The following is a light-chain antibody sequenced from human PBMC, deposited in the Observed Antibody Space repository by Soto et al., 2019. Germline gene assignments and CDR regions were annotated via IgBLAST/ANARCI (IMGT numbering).Light chain of an antibody. CDR3: QQYGSSPRT. J-gene: IGKJ1*01. Sequence: EIVLTQSPCTLSLSPGERATLSCRASQSVSSSYLDCYQQKPGQAPRLLIYGASSRATGIPDRFSGSGSGTDFTLTISRLEPEDFAVYYCQQYGSSPRTFGQGTKVEIK. V-gene: IGKV3-20*01. CDR1: QSVSSSY. CDR2: GAS.